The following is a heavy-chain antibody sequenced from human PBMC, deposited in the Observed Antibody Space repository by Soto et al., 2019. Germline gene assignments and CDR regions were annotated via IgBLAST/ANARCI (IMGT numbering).Heavy chain of an antibody. Sequence: ASVNVSCKASGYTFTGYYMHWVRQAPGQGREWMGWINHNRGGTNYAQKFQGRVTRTRDTSISTEYIELGRLNSDDTTVYYCARERGGGYSYGKYYYYYGMDVWGQGTTVTVSS. D-gene: IGHD5-18*01. J-gene: IGHJ6*02. CDR1: GYTFTGYY. CDR3: ARERGGGYSYGKYYYYYGMDV. CDR2: INHNRGGT. V-gene: IGHV1-2*02.